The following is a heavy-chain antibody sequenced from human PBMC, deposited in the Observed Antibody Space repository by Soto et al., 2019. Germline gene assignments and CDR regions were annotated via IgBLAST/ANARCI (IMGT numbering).Heavy chain of an antibody. CDR3: ARGGSIVVVPAAMNYYYYGMDV. V-gene: IGHV4-30-4*01. CDR1: GGPISSGDYY. D-gene: IGHD2-2*01. Sequence: QVQLQESGPGLVKPSQTLSLTCTVSGGPISSGDYYWSWIRQPPGKGLEWIGYIYYSGSTYYNPSLKSRVTISVDTSKNQFSLKLSSVTAADTAVYYCARGGSIVVVPAAMNYYYYGMDVWGQGTTVTVSS. CDR2: IYYSGST. J-gene: IGHJ6*02.